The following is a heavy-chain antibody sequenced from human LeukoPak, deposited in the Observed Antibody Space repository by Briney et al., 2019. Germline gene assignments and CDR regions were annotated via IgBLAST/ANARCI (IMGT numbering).Heavy chain of an antibody. J-gene: IGHJ4*02. CDR2: ISAYNGNT. V-gene: IGHV1-18*01. Sequence: ASVKVSCKASGYTFTSYGISWVRQAPGQGLEWMGWISAYNGNTNYAQKLQGRVTMTTDTSTSTAYMELRSLRSDDTAVYYCARVGGSASEWELLSYDFDYWGQGTLVTVSS. D-gene: IGHD1-26*01. CDR1: GYTFTSYG. CDR3: ARVGGSASEWELLSYDFDY.